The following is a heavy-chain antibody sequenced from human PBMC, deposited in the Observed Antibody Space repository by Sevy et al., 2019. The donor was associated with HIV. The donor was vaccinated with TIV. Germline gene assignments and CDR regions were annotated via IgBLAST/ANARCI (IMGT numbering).Heavy chain of an antibody. J-gene: IGHJ4*02. D-gene: IGHD2-8*01. CDR1: GYTFTSYD. CDR3: ARDVARGYCTNGVCGPLYF. Sequence: ASVKVSCKASGYTFTSYDINWVRQATGQGLEWMGWMNPNSGNTGYAQKFQGRVTMTRNTSISTAYMELSSLRSEDTAVYYCARDVARGYCTNGVCGPLYFWGQGTLVTVSS. V-gene: IGHV1-8*01. CDR2: MNPNSGNT.